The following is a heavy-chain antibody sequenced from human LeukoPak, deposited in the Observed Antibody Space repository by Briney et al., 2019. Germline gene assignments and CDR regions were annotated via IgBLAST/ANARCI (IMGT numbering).Heavy chain of an antibody. CDR1: GFTFSNAW. J-gene: IGHJ4*02. V-gene: IGHV3-23*01. Sequence: GGSLRLSCAASGFTFSNAWMSWVRQAPGKGLEWVSSIRASDGSTYYADSVKGRFAISRDNSKNTLYLQMNSLRAEDSAIYYCAKDVYGDYGGPDYWGQGTLVTVSS. D-gene: IGHD4-17*01. CDR2: IRASDGST. CDR3: AKDVYGDYGGPDY.